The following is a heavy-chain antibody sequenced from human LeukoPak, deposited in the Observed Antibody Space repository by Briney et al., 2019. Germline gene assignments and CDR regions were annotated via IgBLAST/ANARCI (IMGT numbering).Heavy chain of an antibody. J-gene: IGHJ4*02. Sequence: GSPRHSHTASGFTYSENTMSRVGQAPGTMLESVGLIIIKGYGVTREDAASVKDRFSISRDDYKSIAYLQMNSLKTEDTAVYYGTRDSAGIVVVSDYWGQGSLVTVSS. CDR3: TRDSAGIVVVSDY. V-gene: IGHV3-49*04. D-gene: IGHD3-22*01. CDR1: GFTYSENT. CDR2: IIIKGYGVTR.